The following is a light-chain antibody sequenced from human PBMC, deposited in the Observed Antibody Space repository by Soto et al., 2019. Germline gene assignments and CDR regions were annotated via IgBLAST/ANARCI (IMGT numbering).Light chain of an antibody. CDR2: QVS. CDR3: MHATHWPFT. J-gene: IGKJ3*01. Sequence: EVVMTQSPLSLPVTLGQSTSISCRSSQSLVHSDGNTYLSWFRQRPGQSPRRLIYQVSNRDSGVPDRFSGSGSCTDFTLKISWVEADDVGVFYCMHATHWPFTFGPGTKVDIK. V-gene: IGKV2-30*02. CDR1: QSLVHSDGNTY.